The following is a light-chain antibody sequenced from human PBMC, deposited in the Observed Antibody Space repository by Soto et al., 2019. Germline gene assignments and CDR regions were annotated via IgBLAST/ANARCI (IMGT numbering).Light chain of an antibody. CDR1: QSVSSSS. CDR3: QQYGRSPT. V-gene: IGKV3-20*01. Sequence: DIVMTQSPATLSVSPGERSTLSCRASQSVSSSSLAWYQQKPGQTPRLLIYGASSRATGIPDRFSGSGSGTDFTLTISRLEPEDFAVYFCQQYGRSPTFGQGTKVDIK. CDR2: GAS. J-gene: IGKJ1*01.